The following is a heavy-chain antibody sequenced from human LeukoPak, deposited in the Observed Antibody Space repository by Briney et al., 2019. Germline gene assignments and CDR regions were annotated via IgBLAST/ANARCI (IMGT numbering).Heavy chain of an antibody. CDR3: ARGARIPIAAATY. CDR2: INHSGST. D-gene: IGHD6-13*01. V-gene: IGHV4-34*01. J-gene: IGHJ4*02. Sequence: PSETLSLTCAVYGGSFSGYYWSWIRQPPGKGLEWIGEINHSGSTNYNPSLKSRVTRSVDTSKNQFSLKLSSVTAADTAVYYCARGARIPIAAATYWGQGTLVTVSS. CDR1: GGSFSGYY.